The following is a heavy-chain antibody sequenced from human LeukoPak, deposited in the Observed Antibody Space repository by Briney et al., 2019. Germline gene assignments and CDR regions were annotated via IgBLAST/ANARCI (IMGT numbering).Heavy chain of an antibody. D-gene: IGHD6-19*01. J-gene: IGHJ4*02. Sequence: PARSLRLSCAASGFTFSSYGMHWVRQAPGKGLEWVAVISYDGSNKYYADSVKGRFTISRDNSKNTLYLQMNSLRAEDTAVYYCAKHSSGWYTDLYYFDYWGQGTLVTVSS. CDR1: GFTFSSYG. CDR3: AKHSSGWYTDLYYFDY. CDR2: ISYDGSNK. V-gene: IGHV3-30*18.